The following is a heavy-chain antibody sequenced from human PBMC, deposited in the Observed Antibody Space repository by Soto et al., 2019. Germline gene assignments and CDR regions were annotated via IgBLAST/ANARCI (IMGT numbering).Heavy chain of an antibody. Sequence: PSGTLSLTCTVSGGSISSYYWSWIRQPPGKGLEWIGYIYYSGSTNYNPSLKSRVTISVDTSKNQFSLKLSSVTAADTAVYYCARAPIAARSWYYFDCWGQGTLVTVYS. CDR1: GGSISSYY. V-gene: IGHV4-59*01. J-gene: IGHJ4*02. CDR2: IYYSGST. D-gene: IGHD6-6*01. CDR3: ARAPIAARSWYYFDC.